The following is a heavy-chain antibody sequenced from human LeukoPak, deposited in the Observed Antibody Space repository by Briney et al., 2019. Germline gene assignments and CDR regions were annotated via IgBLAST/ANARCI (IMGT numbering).Heavy chain of an antibody. CDR1: GGSFSGYY. Sequence: SETLSLTCAVYGGSFSGYYWSWIRQPPGKGLEWIGEINHSGSTNYNPSLKSRVTMSVDTSKNQFSLNLSSVTAADTAFYYCARETTGLARYFDYWGQGTLVTVSS. V-gene: IGHV4-34*01. CDR3: ARETTGLARYFDY. J-gene: IGHJ4*02. CDR2: INHSGST. D-gene: IGHD4-11*01.